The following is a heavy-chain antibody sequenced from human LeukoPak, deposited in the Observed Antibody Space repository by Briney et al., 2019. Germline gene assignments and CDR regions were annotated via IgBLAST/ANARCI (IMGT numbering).Heavy chain of an antibody. Sequence: ASVKVSCKASGYTFTSYYMHWVRQAPGQGLEWMGIINPSGGSTSYAQKFQGRVTMTRDTSTSTVYMELTRLRSDDTAIYYCARDQQGGNSEFDYWGQGTLVTVSS. CDR1: GYTFTSYY. CDR2: INPSGGST. V-gene: IGHV1-46*01. D-gene: IGHD4-23*01. CDR3: ARDQQGGNSEFDY. J-gene: IGHJ4*02.